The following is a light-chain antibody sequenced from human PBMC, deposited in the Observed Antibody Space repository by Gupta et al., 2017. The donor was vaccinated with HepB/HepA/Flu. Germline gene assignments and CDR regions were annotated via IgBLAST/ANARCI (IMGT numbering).Light chain of an antibody. V-gene: IGKV1-33*01. CDR2: DAS. J-gene: IGKJ4*01. Sequence: DIQMTQSPSSLSVSVGDSVTITCQATKDISNYLNWYQQKPGKAPKLLIYDASNLETGVPSRFSGSGSWTDFTFAVSSLQPVDVATYYCQHDDNLPITFGRGTKVESK. CDR3: QHDDNLPIT. CDR1: KDISNY.